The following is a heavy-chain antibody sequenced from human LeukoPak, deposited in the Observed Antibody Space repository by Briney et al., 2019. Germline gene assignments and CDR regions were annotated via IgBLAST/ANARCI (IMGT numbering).Heavy chain of an antibody. V-gene: IGHV1-69*04. Sequence: GASVKVSCKASGYTFTSYGISWVRQAPGRGLEWMGRIIPILGIANYAQKFQGRVTITADKSTSTAYMELSSLRSEDTAVYYCARDVPFGEDIWGQGTMVTVSS. CDR3: ARDVPFGEDI. CDR1: GYTFTSYG. CDR2: IIPILGIA. D-gene: IGHD3-10*01. J-gene: IGHJ3*02.